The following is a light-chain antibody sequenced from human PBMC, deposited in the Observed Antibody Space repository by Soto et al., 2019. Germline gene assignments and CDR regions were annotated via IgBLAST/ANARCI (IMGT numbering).Light chain of an antibody. CDR2: DTS. V-gene: IGKV3-20*01. J-gene: IGKJ1*01. CDR1: QTVNSDY. CDR3: HQFGDSPRT. Sequence: EIVLTQSPGTLSLSPGEKATLSCRASQTVNSDYLALFQQRTGQAPRLLIFDTSRRDTDIPDRFSGSGSGTDCTLALRRREHEDFEVYYCHQFGDSPRTFGQGTKVE.